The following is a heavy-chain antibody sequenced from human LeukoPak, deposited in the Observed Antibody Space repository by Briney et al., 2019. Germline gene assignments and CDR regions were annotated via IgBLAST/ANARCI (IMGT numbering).Heavy chain of an antibody. D-gene: IGHD2-15*01. Sequence: ASVKVSCKAPGYTFTSYGISWVRQAPGQGLEWMGWIDTNTGNPTYAQSFTGRFVFSLDTSVSTAYLQISSLKAEDTAVYYCARGRSGGSWLWFDPWGQGTLVTVS. V-gene: IGHV7-4-1*02. CDR1: GYTFTSYG. CDR3: ARGRSGGSWLWFDP. CDR2: IDTNTGNP. J-gene: IGHJ5*02.